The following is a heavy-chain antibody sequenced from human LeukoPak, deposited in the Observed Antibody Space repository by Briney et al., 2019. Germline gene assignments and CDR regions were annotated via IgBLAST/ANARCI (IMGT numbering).Heavy chain of an antibody. V-gene: IGHV4-38-2*02. J-gene: IGHJ4*02. CDR1: GFSISSGYY. CDR2: SHPSGTT. Sequence: SEDLSLTCVVSGFSISSGYYWGWIRQPPGRGLEWIVNSHPSGTTFYNSSLKSRVAMSIDASKNQFSLKLVSVTAADTAVYYCAREAERRIVNWGQGTLVTVSS. CDR3: AREAERRIVN. D-gene: IGHD1-1*01.